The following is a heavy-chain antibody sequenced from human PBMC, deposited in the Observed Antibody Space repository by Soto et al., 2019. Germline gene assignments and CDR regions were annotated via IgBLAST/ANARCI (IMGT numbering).Heavy chain of an antibody. J-gene: IGHJ3*02. CDR1: GFTFSSYW. D-gene: IGHD6-19*01. CDR3: ARGYSSGWFQVGAFDI. V-gene: IGHV3-74*01. Sequence: PGGSLRLSCAASGFTFSSYWMHWVRQAPVKGLVWVSRINSDGSSTSYADSVKGRFTISRDNAKNTLYLQMNSLRAEDTAVYYCARGYSSGWFQVGAFDIWGQGTMVTVSS. CDR2: INSDGSST.